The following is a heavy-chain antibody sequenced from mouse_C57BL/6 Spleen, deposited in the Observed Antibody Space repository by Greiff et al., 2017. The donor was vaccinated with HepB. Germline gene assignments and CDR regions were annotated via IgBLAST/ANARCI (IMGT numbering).Heavy chain of an antibody. V-gene: IGHV1-15*01. Sequence: QVQLKQSGAELVRPGASVTLSCKASGYTFTDYEMHWVKQTPVHGLEWIGAIDPETGGTAYNQKFKGKAILTADNSSSTAYMELRSLTSEDSAVYYCTRLITTDYWGQGTTLTVSS. CDR2: IDPETGGT. CDR1: GYTFTDYE. CDR3: TRLITTDY. J-gene: IGHJ2*01. D-gene: IGHD2-4*01.